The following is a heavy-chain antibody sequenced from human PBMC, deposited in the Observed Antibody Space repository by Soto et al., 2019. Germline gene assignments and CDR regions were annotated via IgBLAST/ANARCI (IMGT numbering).Heavy chain of an antibody. CDR1: GGSISSGGYY. Sequence: QVQLQESGPGLVKPSQTLSLTCTVSGGSISSGGYYWSWIRQHPGKGLEWIGYIYYSGSTYYNPSLNSRVTISVDTSKNQFSLKLSSVTAADTAVYYCARDLVGFGGYYYGMDVWGQGTTVTVSS. CDR2: IYYSGST. V-gene: IGHV4-31*03. J-gene: IGHJ6*02. CDR3: ARDLVGFGGYYYGMDV. D-gene: IGHD3-3*01.